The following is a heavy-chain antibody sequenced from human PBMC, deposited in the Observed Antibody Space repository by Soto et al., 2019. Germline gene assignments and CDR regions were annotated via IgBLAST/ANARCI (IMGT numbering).Heavy chain of an antibody. CDR3: ARLGGFFQALDS. Sequence: QVQLQESGPGLVKPSETLSLTCTVSGGSISPYYWSWIRQPPGKGLEWIGYIYLGGTTKYNPSLKSRVSMSVDTSKNQFSLKLTSVTAADTAVYYCARLGGFFQALDSWGQGTLVTVSS. V-gene: IGHV4-59*08. J-gene: IGHJ4*02. CDR2: IYLGGTT. CDR1: GGSISPYY. D-gene: IGHD2-15*01.